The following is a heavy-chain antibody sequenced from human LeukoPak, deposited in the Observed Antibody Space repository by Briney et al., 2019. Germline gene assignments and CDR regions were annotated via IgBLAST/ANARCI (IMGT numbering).Heavy chain of an antibody. Sequence: GGSLRLSCAGSGFTFNAYAMSWVRQAPGKGLEWVPGIGGSGFRTYYADSVKGRFTISRDNSQNTLYLQMNSLRAEDTAVYYCAKCRGYSYAFPDAFDIWGQGTVVTISS. V-gene: IGHV3-23*01. CDR1: GFTFNAYA. D-gene: IGHD5-18*01. CDR3: AKCRGYSYAFPDAFDI. CDR2: IGGSGFRT. J-gene: IGHJ3*02.